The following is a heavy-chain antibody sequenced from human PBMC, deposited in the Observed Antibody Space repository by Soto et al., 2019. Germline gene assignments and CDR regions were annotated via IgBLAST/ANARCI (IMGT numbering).Heavy chain of an antibody. J-gene: IGHJ6*02. D-gene: IGHD3-10*01. CDR3: ARVSGYYGSGRGLYYYGMDG. CDR2: VFHSGSS. Sequence: SETLSLTCTVSGASVTGFYWSWIRQPPGKGLEWIGYVFHSGSSNYNPSLKSRVTISVDTSKNQFSLKLSSVTAADTAVYYCARVSGYYGSGRGLYYYGMDGWGQGTTVTVSS. CDR1: GASVTGFY. V-gene: IGHV4-59*08.